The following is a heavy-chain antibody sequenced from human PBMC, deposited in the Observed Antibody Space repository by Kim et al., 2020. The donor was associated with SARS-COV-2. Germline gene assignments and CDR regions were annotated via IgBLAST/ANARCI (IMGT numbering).Heavy chain of an antibody. CDR3: ARGSNWGSYRNPPGDY. Sequence: ASVKVSCKASGYTFTSYGISWVRQAPGQGLEWMGWISAYNGNTNYAQKLQGRVTMTTDTSTSTAYMELRSLISDDTAVYYCARGSNWGSYRNPPGDYWGQGTLVTVSS. J-gene: IGHJ4*02. V-gene: IGHV1-18*01. CDR2: ISAYNGNT. D-gene: IGHD3-16*02. CDR1: GYTFTSYG.